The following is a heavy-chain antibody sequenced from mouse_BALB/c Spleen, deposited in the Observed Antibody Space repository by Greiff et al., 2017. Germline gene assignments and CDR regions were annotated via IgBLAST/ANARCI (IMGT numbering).Heavy chain of an antibody. CDR1: GYTFTDYW. CDR2: IDTSDSYT. V-gene: IGHV1-69*01. J-gene: IGHJ1*01. Sequence: QVQLQQPGAELVMPGASVKMSCKASGYTFTDYWMHWVKQRPGQGLEWIGAIDTSDSYTSYNQKFKGKATLTVDESSSTAYMQLSSLTSEDSAVYYCARYYGSSYWYFDVWGAGTTVTVSS. CDR3: ARYYGSSYWYFDV. D-gene: IGHD1-1*01.